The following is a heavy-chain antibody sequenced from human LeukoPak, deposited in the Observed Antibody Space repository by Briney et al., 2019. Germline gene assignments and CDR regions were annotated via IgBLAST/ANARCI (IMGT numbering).Heavy chain of an antibody. Sequence: GGSLRLSCAASGFTFDDYAMHWVRQAPGKGLERVSGISWNSGSIGYADSVKGRFTISRDNAKNSLYLQMNSLRAEDTALYYCAKGTRIAAAGSFDYWGQGTLVTVSS. CDR1: GFTFDDYA. V-gene: IGHV3-9*01. D-gene: IGHD6-13*01. CDR3: AKGTRIAAAGSFDY. J-gene: IGHJ4*02. CDR2: ISWNSGSI.